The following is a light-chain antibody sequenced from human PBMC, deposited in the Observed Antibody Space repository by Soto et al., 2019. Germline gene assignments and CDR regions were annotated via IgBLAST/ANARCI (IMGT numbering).Light chain of an antibody. Sequence: IQMTQSPSTLSASVGDRVTVTCRASRNIERWLAWYQQKPGKPPKLLILNASTLGSGVPSRFSGSGSGTEFTLTISGLQPDDFATYYCQHCDTSWPFGQGAKVDI. J-gene: IGKJ1*01. CDR1: RNIERW. V-gene: IGKV1-5*01. CDR3: QHCDTSWP. CDR2: NAS.